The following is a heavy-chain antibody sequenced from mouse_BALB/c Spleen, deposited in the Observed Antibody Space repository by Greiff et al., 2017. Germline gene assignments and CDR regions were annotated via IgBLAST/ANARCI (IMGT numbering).Heavy chain of an antibody. Sequence: VQLVESGAELVRPGASVTLSCKASGYTFTDYEMHWVKQTPVHGLEWIGAIDPETGGTAYNQKFKGKATLTADKSSSTAYMELRSLTSEDSAVYYCTRVTTVRDYWGQGTTLTVSS. CDR3: TRVTTVRDY. CDR2: IDPETGGT. CDR1: GYTFTDYE. V-gene: IGHV1-15*01. D-gene: IGHD1-1*01. J-gene: IGHJ2*01.